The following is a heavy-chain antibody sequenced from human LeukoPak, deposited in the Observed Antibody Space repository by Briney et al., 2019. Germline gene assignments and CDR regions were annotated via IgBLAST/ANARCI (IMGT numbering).Heavy chain of an antibody. D-gene: IGHD3-22*01. CDR1: GGTFSSYA. J-gene: IGHJ4*02. Sequence: ASVKVSCKASGGTFSSYAISWVRQAPGQELEWMGGIIPIFGTANYAQKFQGRVTITADESTSTAYMELSSLRSEDTAVYYCARDYYDSSGYYYFDYWGQGTLVTVSS. V-gene: IGHV1-69*01. CDR3: ARDYYDSSGYYYFDY. CDR2: IIPIFGTA.